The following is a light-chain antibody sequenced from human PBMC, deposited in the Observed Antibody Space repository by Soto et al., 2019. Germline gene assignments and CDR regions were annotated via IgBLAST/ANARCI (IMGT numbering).Light chain of an antibody. CDR3: GSYASSSTLYV. CDR2: DVS. J-gene: IGLJ1*01. V-gene: IGLV2-14*01. Sequence: QSLLTKPASVSGSPGQSITISCTGTSSDVGGYNYVSWYQQHSGKAPKLMIYDVSSRPSGVSNRFSGSKSGNTASLTISGLQAEDEADYYCGSYASSSTLYVFGTGTKVTVL. CDR1: SSDVGGYNY.